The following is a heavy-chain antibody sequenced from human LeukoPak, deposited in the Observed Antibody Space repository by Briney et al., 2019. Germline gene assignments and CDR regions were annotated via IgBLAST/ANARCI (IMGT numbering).Heavy chain of an antibody. D-gene: IGHD3-22*01. J-gene: IGHJ3*02. Sequence: PAETLSLTCTVSGGTISSYYWSWLRQPPGKGLEWIGYIYYSGSTNYNPSLKSRVTISVATSKNQSSLKLSSVTAADTAVYYCAREQYYYDSSGYYYGNIAFDIWGQGTMVTASS. CDR2: IYYSGST. CDR3: AREQYYYDSSGYYYGNIAFDI. CDR1: GGTISSYY. V-gene: IGHV4-59*01.